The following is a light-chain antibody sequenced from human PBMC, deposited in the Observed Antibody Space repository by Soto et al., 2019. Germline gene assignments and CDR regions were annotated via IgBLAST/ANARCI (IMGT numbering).Light chain of an antibody. Sequence: QSARTQPASVSGSPGQSITISCTGTSSTVGGFNVVSWYQQHPGKAPKVIIYEGIKRPSGVSNRSSGSNSGSTASLTISGLQAEDEADYYCCSYVGATTYVFGTGTKVTVL. CDR1: SSTVGGFNV. CDR2: EGI. V-gene: IGLV2-23*01. CDR3: CSYVGATTYV. J-gene: IGLJ1*01.